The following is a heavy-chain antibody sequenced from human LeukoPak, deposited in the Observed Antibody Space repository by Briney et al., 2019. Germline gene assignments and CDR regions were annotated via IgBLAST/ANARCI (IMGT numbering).Heavy chain of an antibody. CDR1: GFTFDDYA. V-gene: IGHV3-43*02. J-gene: IGHJ6*02. Sequence: GGSLRLSCAASGFTFDDYAMHWVRQAPGKGLEWVSLISGDGGSTYYAVSVKGRFTISRDNSKNSLYLQMNSLRTEDTALYYCAKDPAIAAARGGYYYGMDVWGQGTTVTVSS. CDR3: AKDPAIAAARGGYYYGMDV. CDR2: ISGDGGST. D-gene: IGHD6-13*01.